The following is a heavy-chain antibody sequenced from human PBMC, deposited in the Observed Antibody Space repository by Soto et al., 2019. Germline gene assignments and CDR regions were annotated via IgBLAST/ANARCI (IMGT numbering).Heavy chain of an antibody. J-gene: IGHJ4*02. D-gene: IGHD3-22*01. V-gene: IGHV3-23*01. CDR2: ISASGAST. Sequence: GSLRPSCAASGLTFSSYAMSWVRQAPGKGPELISAISASGASTYNADSVKGRCTIARDNAKSTLYLQMNSLRAEDAAVYDCAKGPEVIMIVVVTGFDYWGQGTLVTVSS. CDR3: AKGPEVIMIVVVTGFDY. CDR1: GLTFSSYA.